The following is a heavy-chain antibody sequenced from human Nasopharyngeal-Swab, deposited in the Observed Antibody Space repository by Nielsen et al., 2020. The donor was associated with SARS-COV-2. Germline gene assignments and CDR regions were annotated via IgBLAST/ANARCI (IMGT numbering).Heavy chain of an antibody. CDR1: EPTVSSTY. Sequence: GGSLRLSCAVSEPTVSSTYMSWGRQAPGKGLEWVSVTEIGGTTHYADSVKGRFSISRDSSTNTLYLQMNNVRAEDTAVYYCARDLGGGYCTTTNCPGSWGQGTLVTVSS. J-gene: IGHJ1*01. D-gene: IGHD2-2*01. CDR3: ARDLGGGYCTTTNCPGS. CDR2: TEIGGTT. V-gene: IGHV3-53*01.